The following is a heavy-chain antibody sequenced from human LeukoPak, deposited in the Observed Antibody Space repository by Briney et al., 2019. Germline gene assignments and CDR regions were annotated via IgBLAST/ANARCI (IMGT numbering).Heavy chain of an antibody. CDR3: ARQRGYAHYDIWDAFDI. CDR1: GGSISSSSYY. CDR2: IYYSGST. Sequence: PSETLSLTCTVSGGSISSSSYYWGWIRQPPGKGLEWIGSIYYSGSTYYNPSLKSRVTISVDTSKNQFSLKLSSVTAADTAVYYCARQRGYAHYDIWDAFDIWGQGTMVTVSS. V-gene: IGHV4-39*01. D-gene: IGHD3-9*01. J-gene: IGHJ3*02.